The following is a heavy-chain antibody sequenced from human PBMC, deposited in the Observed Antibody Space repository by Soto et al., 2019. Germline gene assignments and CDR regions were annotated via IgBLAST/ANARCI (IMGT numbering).Heavy chain of an antibody. D-gene: IGHD3-3*01. J-gene: IGHJ4*02. CDR1: GFTFSSYA. CDR3: AKVEALGYDFWSGYYTPYLDY. Sequence: EVQLLESGGGLVQPGGSLRLSCAASGFTFSSYAMSWVRQAPGKGLEWVSAISGSGGSTYYADSVKGRFTISRDNSKNTLYLQMNSLRAEDTAVYYCAKVEALGYDFWSGYYTPYLDYWGQGTLVTVSS. CDR2: ISGSGGST. V-gene: IGHV3-23*01.